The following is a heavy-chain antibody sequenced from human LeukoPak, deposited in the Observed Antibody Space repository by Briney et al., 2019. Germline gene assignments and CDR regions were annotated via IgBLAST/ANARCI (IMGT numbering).Heavy chain of an antibody. V-gene: IGHV1-69*01. J-gene: IGHJ4*02. CDR2: IIPIFGTA. CDR3: ALVGAHKVLSGDY. D-gene: IGHD1-26*01. CDR1: GGTFSSYT. Sequence: SVKVSCKASGGTFSSYTISWVRQAPGQGLEWMGGIIPIFGTANYAQKFQGRVTITADESTSTAYMELSSLRSEDTAVYYCALVGAHKVLSGDYWGQGTLVTVSS.